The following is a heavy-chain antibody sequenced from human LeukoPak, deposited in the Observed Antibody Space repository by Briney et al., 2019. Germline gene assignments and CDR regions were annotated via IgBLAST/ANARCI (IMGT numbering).Heavy chain of an antibody. Sequence: PSETLSLTCAVYGGSFGGYYWSWIRQPPGKGLEWIGEINHSGSTNYNPSLKSRVTISVGTSKNQFSLKLGSVTAADTAAYYCARGGGPGIAAAVDFDYWGQGTLVTVSS. D-gene: IGHD6-13*01. CDR2: INHSGST. CDR1: GGSFGGYY. CDR3: ARGGGPGIAAAVDFDY. V-gene: IGHV4-34*01. J-gene: IGHJ4*02.